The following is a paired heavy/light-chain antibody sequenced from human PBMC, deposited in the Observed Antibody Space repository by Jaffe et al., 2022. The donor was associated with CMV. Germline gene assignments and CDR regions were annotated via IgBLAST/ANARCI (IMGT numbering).Light chain of an antibody. Sequence: DIVMTQSPDSLAVSLGERATINCKSSQSVLFSSNNRDYLAWYQQKPGQPPKLLIYWASNRESGVPDRFSGSGSGTDFTLTISSLQAEDVAVYYCQQYITTPYTFGQGTKLEIK. CDR2: WAS. CDR1: QSVLFSSNNRDY. V-gene: IGKV4-1*01. J-gene: IGKJ2*01. CDR3: QQYITTPYT.
Heavy chain of an antibody. CDR3: VRGGVYCSSTRCYAGVFDS. D-gene: IGHD2-2*01. V-gene: IGHV3-74*01. Sequence: EVQLVESGGGLVQPGGSLRLSCAASGFAFSTYWMHWVRQVPGKGLVWVSRIKSDGGITDYADSVKGRFTISRDNAKNTLYLQMNSLRVEDTAVYYCVRGGVYCSSTRCYAGVFDSWGQGALVTVSS. CDR1: GFAFSTYW. CDR2: IKSDGGIT. J-gene: IGHJ4*02.